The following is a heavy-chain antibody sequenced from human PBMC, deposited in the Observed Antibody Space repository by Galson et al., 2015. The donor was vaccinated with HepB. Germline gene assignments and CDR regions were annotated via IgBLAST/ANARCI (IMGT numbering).Heavy chain of an antibody. Sequence: SLRLSCAASGFTFSSYGMHWVRQAPGKGLEWVAVISYDGSNKYYADSVKGRFTISRDNSKNTLYLQMNSLRAGDTAVYYCAKTVAGAFDYWGQGTLVTVSS. V-gene: IGHV3-30*18. CDR1: GFTFSSYG. CDR3: AKTVAGAFDY. J-gene: IGHJ4*02. D-gene: IGHD6-19*01. CDR2: ISYDGSNK.